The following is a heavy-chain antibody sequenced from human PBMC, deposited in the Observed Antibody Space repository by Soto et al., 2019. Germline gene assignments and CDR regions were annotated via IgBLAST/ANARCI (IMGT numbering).Heavy chain of an antibody. V-gene: IGHV3-33*01. D-gene: IGHD3-10*01. CDR1: GFTFSSYG. CDR3: ARDFILVSGNYGSLLPREYNWFDP. J-gene: IGHJ5*02. CDR2: IWYDGSNK. Sequence: GGSLRLSCAASGFTFSSYGMHWVRQAPGKGLEWVAVIWYDGSNKYYADSVKGRFTISRDNSKNTLYLQMNSLRAEDTAVYYCARDFILVSGNYGSLLPREYNWFDPWGQGTLVTVSS.